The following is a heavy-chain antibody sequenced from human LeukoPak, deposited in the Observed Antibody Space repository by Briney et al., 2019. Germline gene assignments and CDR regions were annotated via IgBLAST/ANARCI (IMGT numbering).Heavy chain of an antibody. Sequence: ASVKVSCKASGYTFTSYGISWVRQAPGQGLEWMGWISAYSGNTNYAQKLQGRVTMTTDTSTSTAYMELRSLRSDDTAVYYCARAEYTYGPVRFDPWGQGTLVTVSS. CDR1: GYTFTSYG. D-gene: IGHD5-18*01. CDR3: ARAEYTYGPVRFDP. V-gene: IGHV1-18*01. CDR2: ISAYSGNT. J-gene: IGHJ5*02.